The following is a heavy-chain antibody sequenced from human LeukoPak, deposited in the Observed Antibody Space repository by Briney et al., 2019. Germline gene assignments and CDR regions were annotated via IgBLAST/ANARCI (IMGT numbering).Heavy chain of an antibody. J-gene: IGHJ6*02. Sequence: PGGSLRLSCAASGFTFSTYSMNWVRQAPGKGLEWVSSISSDSNYIYYADSLKGRFTISRDNAENSLYLQMISLRAEDTAVYYCARSPTAANYYYYGMDVWGQGTTVTVSS. D-gene: IGHD6-25*01. CDR1: GFTFSTYS. V-gene: IGHV3-21*04. CDR3: ARSPTAANYYYYGMDV. CDR2: ISSDSNYI.